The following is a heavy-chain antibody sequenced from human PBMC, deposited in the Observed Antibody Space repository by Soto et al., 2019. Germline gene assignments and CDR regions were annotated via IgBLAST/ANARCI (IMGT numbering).Heavy chain of an antibody. CDR2: IYSGGST. V-gene: IGHV3-53*01. D-gene: IGHD3-22*01. CDR1: GFTVSSNY. Sequence: GGSLRLSCAASGFTVSSNYMSWVRQAPGKGLEWVSVIYSGGSTYYAASVKGRFTISRDNSKNTLYLQMNSLRAEDTAVYYSARGGGDPYYYDSSGMGAFDIWGQGTMVTVSS. J-gene: IGHJ3*02. CDR3: ARGGGDPYYYDSSGMGAFDI.